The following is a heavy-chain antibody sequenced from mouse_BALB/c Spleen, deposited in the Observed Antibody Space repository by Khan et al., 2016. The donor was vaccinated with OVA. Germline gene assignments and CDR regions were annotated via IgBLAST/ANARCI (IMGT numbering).Heavy chain of an antibody. CDR1: GFSLTNYG. CDR2: MWSDGST. Sequence: QVQLKESGPGLVAPSQTLSITCTISGFSLTNYGVHWVRQPPGKGLEWLVLMWSDGSTTYYSPLKSRLTISKDNSKSQVFLKMNSLQTNDTAMYFCARQPYYHYNVMDYWGQGTSVTVSS. J-gene: IGHJ4*01. D-gene: IGHD2-10*01. CDR3: ARQPYYHYNVMDY. V-gene: IGHV2-6-1*01.